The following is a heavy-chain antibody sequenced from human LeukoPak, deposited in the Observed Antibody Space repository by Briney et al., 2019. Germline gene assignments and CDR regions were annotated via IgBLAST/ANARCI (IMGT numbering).Heavy chain of an antibody. CDR3: ARVSVAGTGPDY. CDR1: GGSVSSNNYY. D-gene: IGHD6-13*01. J-gene: IGHJ4*02. Sequence: PSETLSLTCTVSGGSVSSNNYYWSWIRQPPGKGLEWVGFFSYNVHSDYNPSLKSRVTISVDTSKNQFSLRLSSVTAADTAIYYCARVSVAGTGPDYWGQGTLVTVSS. V-gene: IGHV4-61*01. CDR2: FSYNVHS.